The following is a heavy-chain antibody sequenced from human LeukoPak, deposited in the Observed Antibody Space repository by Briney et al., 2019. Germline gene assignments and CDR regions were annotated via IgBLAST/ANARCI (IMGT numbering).Heavy chain of an antibody. CDR2: IYYSGST. CDR3: ARDKQWRGGYFDY. D-gene: IGHD6-19*01. CDR1: GGSISSYY. J-gene: IGHJ4*02. Sequence: PSETLSLTCTVSGGSISSYYWSWIRQPPGKGLEWFGYIYYSGSTNYNPSLKSRVTISVDPSKNQFSLKLSSETAADTAVYYCARDKQWRGGYFDYWGQGTLVTVSS. V-gene: IGHV4-59*01.